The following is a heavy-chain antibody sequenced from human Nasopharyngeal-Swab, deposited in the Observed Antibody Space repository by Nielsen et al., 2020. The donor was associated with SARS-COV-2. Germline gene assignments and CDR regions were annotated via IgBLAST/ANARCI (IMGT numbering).Heavy chain of an antibody. D-gene: IGHD2-15*01. CDR2: INQSGST. V-gene: IGHV4-34*01. J-gene: IGHJ4*02. CDR1: GGSISSYY. CDR3: ARGRRDFVVALGAQFDY. Sequence: GSLRLSCTVSGGSISSYYWSWIRQSPGQGLEWIGEINQSGSTNYNPSLKSRVTISVDTSKNQFSLKLSPVTAADTAVYYCARGRRDFVVALGAQFDYWGQGTLVTVSS.